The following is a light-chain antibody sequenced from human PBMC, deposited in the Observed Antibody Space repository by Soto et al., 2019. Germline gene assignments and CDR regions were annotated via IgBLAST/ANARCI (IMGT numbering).Light chain of an antibody. V-gene: IGKV3-11*01. CDR3: QQRSTWPPGFT. Sequence: EIVLTQSPATLSLSPGERATLSCRASQSVSSYVAWYQQKPRQAPRLLIYDASNRDTGIPARFSGSGSGTDFTLTISSLEPEDFAVYYCQQRSTWPPGFTFGPGTKVDI. CDR2: DAS. J-gene: IGKJ3*01. CDR1: QSVSSY.